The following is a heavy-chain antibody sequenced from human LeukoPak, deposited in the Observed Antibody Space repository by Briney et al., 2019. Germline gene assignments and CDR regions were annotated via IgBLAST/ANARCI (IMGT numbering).Heavy chain of an antibody. Sequence: GASVKVSCKASGYTFTGYYMHWVRQAPGQGLEWMGRINPNSGGTNYAQKFQGRVTMTRDTSISTAYMELSRLRSDDTAVYYCARMLGERPVLRFLEWLLKGGAFDIWGQGTMVTVSS. CDR2: INPNSGGT. J-gene: IGHJ3*02. CDR1: GYTFTGYY. D-gene: IGHD3-3*01. V-gene: IGHV1-2*06. CDR3: ARMLGERPVLRFLEWLLKGGAFDI.